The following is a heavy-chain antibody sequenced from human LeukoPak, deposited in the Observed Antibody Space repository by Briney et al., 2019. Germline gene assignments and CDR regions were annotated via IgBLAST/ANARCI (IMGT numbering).Heavy chain of an antibody. D-gene: IGHD3-9*01. CDR2: IYSGGST. Sequence: GGSLRLSCAASGFTVSSNYMSWVRQAPGKGLEWVSVIYSGGSTYYADSVKGRFTISRDNSKNTLYLQMNSLRAEDTAVYYCARDKVHQDYDILTGYLDYYYYGMDVRGQGTTVTVSS. J-gene: IGHJ6*02. V-gene: IGHV3-66*01. CDR1: GFTVSSNY. CDR3: ARDKVHQDYDILTGYLDYYYYGMDV.